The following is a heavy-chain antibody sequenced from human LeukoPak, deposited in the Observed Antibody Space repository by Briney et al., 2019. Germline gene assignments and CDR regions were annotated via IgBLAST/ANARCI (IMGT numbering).Heavy chain of an antibody. CDR1: GYTFINYW. CDR2: IYPGDSDT. CDR3: ARLSYDSSAYRDY. J-gene: IGHJ4*02. Sequence: GESLKISCKGSGYTFINYWIGWVRQMPGKGLEWMGIIYPGDSDTRYSPSFQGQVTISADKSISTAYLQWSSLKASDTAMYYCARLSYDSSAYRDYWGQGTLVTVSS. D-gene: IGHD3-22*01. V-gene: IGHV5-51*01.